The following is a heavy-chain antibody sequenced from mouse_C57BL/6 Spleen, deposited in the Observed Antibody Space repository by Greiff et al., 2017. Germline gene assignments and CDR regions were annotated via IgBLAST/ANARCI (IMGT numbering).Heavy chain of an antibody. Sequence: SGASVKISCKASGYAFSSYWMNWVKQRPGKGLEWIGQIYPGDGDTNYNGKFKGKATLTADKSSSTAYMQLSSLTSEDSAVYFCARGPYYYGSSYWYFDVWGTGTTVTVSS. CDR2: IYPGDGDT. CDR1: GYAFSSYW. V-gene: IGHV1-80*01. CDR3: ARGPYYYGSSYWYFDV. J-gene: IGHJ1*03. D-gene: IGHD1-1*01.